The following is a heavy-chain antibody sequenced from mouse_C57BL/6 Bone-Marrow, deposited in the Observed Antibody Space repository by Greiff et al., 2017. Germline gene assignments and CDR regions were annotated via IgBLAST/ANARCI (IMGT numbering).Heavy chain of an antibody. CDR2: ISYDGSN. Sequence: EVQLVESGPGLVKPSQSLSLTCSVTGYSITSGYYWNWIRQFPGNKLEWMGYISYDGSNNYNPSLKNRISITRDTSKNQFFLKLKSVTTEDTATYNCARRGKHAMDYWGQGTSVTVSS. D-gene: IGHD2-1*01. J-gene: IGHJ4*01. CDR1: GYSITSGYY. V-gene: IGHV3-6*01. CDR3: ARRGKHAMDY.